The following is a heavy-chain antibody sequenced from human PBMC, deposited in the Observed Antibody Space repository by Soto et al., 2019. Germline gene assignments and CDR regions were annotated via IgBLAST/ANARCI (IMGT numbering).Heavy chain of an antibody. CDR2: ISSSSSTI. CDR3: ARDSEGKGDGSHHY. Sequence: GGSLRLSCAASGFTFSSYSMNWVRQAPGKGLEWVSYISSSSSTIYYADSVKGRFTISRDNAKNSLYLQMNSLRDEDTAVYYCARDSEGKGDGSHHYWGQGTLVTVSS. V-gene: IGHV3-48*02. CDR1: GFTFSSYS. D-gene: IGHD5-12*01. J-gene: IGHJ4*02.